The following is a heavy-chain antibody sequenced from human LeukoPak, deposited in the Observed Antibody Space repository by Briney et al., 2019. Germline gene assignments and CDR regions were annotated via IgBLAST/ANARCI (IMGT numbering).Heavy chain of an antibody. J-gene: IGHJ4*02. CDR3: AREGSNSIDY. CDR2: IYYSGST. Sequence: SETLPLTCTVSGGSISSYYWSWIRQPPGKGLEWIGYIYYSGSTNYNPSLKSRVTISVDTSKNQFSLKLSSVTAADTAVYYCAREGSNSIDYWGQGTLVTVSS. CDR1: GGSISSYY. V-gene: IGHV4-59*01.